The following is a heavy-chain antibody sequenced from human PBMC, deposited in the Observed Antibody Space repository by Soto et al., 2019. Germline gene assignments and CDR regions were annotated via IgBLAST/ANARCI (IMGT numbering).Heavy chain of an antibody. J-gene: IGHJ6*02. CDR3: ARGHYGMED. CDR2: INQDGSDK. Sequence: PGGSLSLSCAVSGLTLSRYWMSWVRQAPGKGLEWVANINQDGSDKNYLDSVKGRFTVSRDNAKNSLYLQMNGLRVEDTAVYFCARGHYGMEDWGQGTTVTVSS. CDR1: GLTLSRYW. V-gene: IGHV3-7*05.